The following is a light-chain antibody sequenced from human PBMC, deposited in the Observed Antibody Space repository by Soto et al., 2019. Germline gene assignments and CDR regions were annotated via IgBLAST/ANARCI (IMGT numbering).Light chain of an antibody. J-gene: IGKJ4*01. Sequence: ESVMSQSPLSLSVTPGEPASISCRSRPSLLHSNGYNYMDWYLQKPGQSPQLLIYLGSFRAAGVPDRFSGSGSGTDFTLKISRVEAADVGVYYCMQALQTPSFGGGTKLEIK. CDR1: PSLLHSNGYNY. CDR3: MQALQTPS. CDR2: LGS. V-gene: IGKV2-28*01.